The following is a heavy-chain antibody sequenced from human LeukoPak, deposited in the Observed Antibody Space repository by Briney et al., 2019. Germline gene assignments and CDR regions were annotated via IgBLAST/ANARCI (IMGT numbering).Heavy chain of an antibody. CDR2: ISTSGSTT. CDR1: GFTFTSYE. J-gene: IGHJ4*02. CDR3: ATDLEGLVDFEY. V-gene: IGHV3-48*03. D-gene: IGHD6-19*01. Sequence: TGGSLRLSCTASGFTFTSYEMNWVRQAPGKGLEWVSHISTSGSTTHYADSVRGRFTISRDNAKNSSFLQMNSLRAEDTAVYYCATDLEGLVDFEYWGQGTLVTVSS.